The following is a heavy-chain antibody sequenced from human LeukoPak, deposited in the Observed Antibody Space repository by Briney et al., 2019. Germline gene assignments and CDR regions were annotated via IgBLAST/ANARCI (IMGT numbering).Heavy chain of an antibody. Sequence: GGSLRLSCAASGFTFSSYSMNWVRQAPGKGLEWISYISSSSPIYYADSVKGRFTISRDNAKNSLYLQMNSLRDEDTAVYYCARAGVGATPDYWGQGTLVTVSS. J-gene: IGHJ4*02. D-gene: IGHD1-26*01. V-gene: IGHV3-48*02. CDR2: ISSSSPI. CDR3: ARAGVGATPDY. CDR1: GFTFSSYS.